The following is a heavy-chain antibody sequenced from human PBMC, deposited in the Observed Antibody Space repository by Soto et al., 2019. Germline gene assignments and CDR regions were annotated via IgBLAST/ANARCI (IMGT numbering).Heavy chain of an antibody. V-gene: IGHV4-34*01. D-gene: IGHD6-13*01. Sequence: PSETLSLTCAVYGGSFSGYYCSWIRQPPGKGLEWIGEINHSGSTNYNPSLKSRVTISVDTSKNQFSLKLSSVTAADTAVYYCARESRSWYGSIWDYWGQGTLVTVSS. CDR1: GGSFSGYY. CDR2: INHSGST. CDR3: ARESRSWYGSIWDY. J-gene: IGHJ4*02.